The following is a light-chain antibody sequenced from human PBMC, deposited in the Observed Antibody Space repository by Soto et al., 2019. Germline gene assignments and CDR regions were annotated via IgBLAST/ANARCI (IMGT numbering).Light chain of an antibody. V-gene: IGLV6-57*04. CDR1: SGSIASNY. CDR2: EDN. Sequence: NFMLTQPHSVSESPGKAVTISCSRSSGSIASNYVQWYQQRPGRAPTPVIYEDNERPSGVPERFSSSIDSSSNSASLTISGLKTDDEAYYYCQSYHSGNVVFGGGTKLTVL. J-gene: IGLJ2*01. CDR3: QSYHSGNVV.